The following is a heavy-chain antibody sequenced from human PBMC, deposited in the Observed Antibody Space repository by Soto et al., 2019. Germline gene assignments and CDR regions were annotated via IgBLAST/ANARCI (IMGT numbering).Heavy chain of an antibody. V-gene: IGHV3-74*01. CDR2: IQSDGSST. CDR1: GFTFNNYW. J-gene: IGHJ4*02. D-gene: IGHD4-4*01. CDR3: ARGGNPDY. Sequence: EVQLVESGGGLVQPGGSLRLSRAASGFTFNNYWMHWVRQAPGKGLLWVSRIQSDGSSTDYADSVKGRFTISRDNAKNTLYLQMNSLRAEDTAVYYCARGGNPDYWGQGTLVTVSS.